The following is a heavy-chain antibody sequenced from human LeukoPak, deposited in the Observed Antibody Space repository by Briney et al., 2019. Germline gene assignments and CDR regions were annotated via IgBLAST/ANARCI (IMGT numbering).Heavy chain of an antibody. CDR1: GYTFTSYD. Sequence: GASVKVSCKASGYTFTSYDINWVRQATGQGLEWMGWMNPNSGNTGYAQKVQGRVTMTTDTSTSTAYMELRSLRSDDTAVYYCAYDSSGYHKWFDPWGQGTLVTVSS. V-gene: IGHV1-8*01. D-gene: IGHD3-22*01. CDR3: AYDSSGYHKWFDP. CDR2: MNPNSGNT. J-gene: IGHJ5*02.